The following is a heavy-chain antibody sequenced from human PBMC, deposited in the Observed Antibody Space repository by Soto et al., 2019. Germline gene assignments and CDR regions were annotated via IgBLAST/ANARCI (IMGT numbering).Heavy chain of an antibody. D-gene: IGHD3-22*01. CDR2: ISYDGSNK. Sequence: GGSLRLSCAASGFTFSSYAMHWVRQAPGKGLEWVAVISYDGSNKYYADSVKGRFTISRDNSKNTLYLQMNSLRAEDTAVYYCARAPTPPDYYDSSGYYHNFGSNPYYFDYWGQGTLVTVSS. J-gene: IGHJ4*02. V-gene: IGHV3-30-3*01. CDR3: ARAPTPPDYYDSSGYYHNFGSNPYYFDY. CDR1: GFTFSSYA.